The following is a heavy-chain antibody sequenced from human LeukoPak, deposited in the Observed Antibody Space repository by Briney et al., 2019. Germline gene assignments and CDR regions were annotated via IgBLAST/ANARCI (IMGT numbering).Heavy chain of an antibody. CDR1: GFTFSSYA. D-gene: IGHD2-15*01. CDR2: ISGSGGNT. J-gene: IGHJ4*02. Sequence: GGSLRLSCAASGFTFSSYAMSWVRQAPGKGLEWVSSISGSGGNTFYADSVKGRFTISRDNSKNTLYLQMNSLRAEDTAVYYCARPRTPYCSGGTCYFDYWGQGTLVTVSS. V-gene: IGHV3-23*01. CDR3: ARPRTPYCSGGTCYFDY.